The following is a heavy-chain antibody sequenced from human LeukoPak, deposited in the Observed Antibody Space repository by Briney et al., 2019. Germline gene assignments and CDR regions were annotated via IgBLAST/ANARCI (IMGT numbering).Heavy chain of an antibody. J-gene: IGHJ4*02. V-gene: IGHV4-31*03. CDR3: ARVWGVTVAGTGGFDY. D-gene: IGHD6-19*01. CDR1: GGSISSGGYY. Sequence: SETLSLTCTVSGGSISSGGYYWSWIRQHPGKGLEWIGYIYYSGSTYCNPSLKSRVTISVDTSKSQFSLRLSSVTAADTAVYYCARVWGVTVAGTGGFDYWGQGIPVTVSS. CDR2: IYYSGST.